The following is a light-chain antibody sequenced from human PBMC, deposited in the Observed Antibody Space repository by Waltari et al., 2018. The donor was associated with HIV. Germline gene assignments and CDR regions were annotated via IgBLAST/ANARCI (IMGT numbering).Light chain of an antibody. CDR3: GTWDSSLSGVV. V-gene: IGLV1-51*01. CDR2: DNN. CDR1: RSTFGNTF. J-gene: IGLJ2*01. Sequence: QSVLSQPPSLSAAPGHKVTVSYPGSRSTFGNTFVSRYKQRPGAAPKPLIYDNNKRPSGIPDRFSGSKSGTSATLGITGLQTGDEADYYCGTWDSSLSGVVFGGGTKLTVL.